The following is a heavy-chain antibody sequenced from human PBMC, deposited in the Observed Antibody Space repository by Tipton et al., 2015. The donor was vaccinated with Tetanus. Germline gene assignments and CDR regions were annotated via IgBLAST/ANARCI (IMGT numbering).Heavy chain of an antibody. CDR2: IYNGGTT. D-gene: IGHD3-22*01. J-gene: IGHJ6*02. Sequence: TLSLTCTVSGGSVGAGGSYWSWLRQLPGKGLEWIGNIYNGGTTNYNPSLRGRLSISVDTSKNHFSLRLTSVTAADAAVYYCATGEVFSYDSSGDNFYYGMDVWGQGTTVTVSS. V-gene: IGHV4-31*03. CDR1: GGSVGAGGSY. CDR3: ATGEVFSYDSSGDNFYYGMDV.